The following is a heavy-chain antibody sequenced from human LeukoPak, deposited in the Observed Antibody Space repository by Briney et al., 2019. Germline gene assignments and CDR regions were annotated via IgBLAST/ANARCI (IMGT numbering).Heavy chain of an antibody. CDR1: GGSISSSSYY. J-gene: IGHJ4*02. D-gene: IGHD3-10*01. CDR3: ARVVYYGSGNYFDY. V-gene: IGHV4-39*07. Sequence: SETLSLTCTVSGGSISSSSYYWGWIRQPPGKGLEWIGSIYYSGSTYYNPSLKSRVTISVDTSKNQFSLKLSSVTAADTAVYYCARVVYYGSGNYFDYWGQGTLVTVSS. CDR2: IYYSGST.